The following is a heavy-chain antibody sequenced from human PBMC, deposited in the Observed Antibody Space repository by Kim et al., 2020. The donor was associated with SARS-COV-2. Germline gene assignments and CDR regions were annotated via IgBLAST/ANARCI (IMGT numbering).Heavy chain of an antibody. J-gene: IGHJ4*02. D-gene: IGHD6-6*01. CDR3: ARHQGSSSPAWFDY. Sequence: NPSLKSRVTISVDTSKTQFSLKLSSVTAADTAVYYCARHQGSSSPAWFDYWGQGTLVTVSS. V-gene: IGHV4-39*01.